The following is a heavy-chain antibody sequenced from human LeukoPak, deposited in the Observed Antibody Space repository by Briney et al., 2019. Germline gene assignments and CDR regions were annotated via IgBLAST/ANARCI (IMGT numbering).Heavy chain of an antibody. J-gene: IGHJ6*02. CDR3: ARERIFSGYNYGMDV. V-gene: IGHV3-11*01. D-gene: IGHD7-27*01. Sequence: GGSLRLSCAASGFTFSDYYMSCIRQAPGKGLEWVSYISSSGSTIYYADSVKGRFTISRDNAKNSLYLQMNSLRAEDTAVYYCARERIFSGYNYGMDVWGRGTTVTVSS. CDR2: ISSSGSTI. CDR1: GFTFSDYY.